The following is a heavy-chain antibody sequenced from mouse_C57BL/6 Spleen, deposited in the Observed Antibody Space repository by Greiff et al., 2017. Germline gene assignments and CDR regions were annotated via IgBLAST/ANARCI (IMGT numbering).Heavy chain of an antibody. Sequence: EVQLVESGGGLVKPGGSLKLSCAASGFTFSDYGMHWVRQAPEKGLEWVAYISSGSSTIYYADTVKGRFTISRDNAKNTLFLQMTSLRSEDTAMYYCARSDYDRDYYAMDYWGQGTSVTVSS. D-gene: IGHD2-4*01. V-gene: IGHV5-17*01. CDR2: ISSGSSTI. CDR1: GFTFSDYG. CDR3: ARSDYDRDYYAMDY. J-gene: IGHJ4*01.